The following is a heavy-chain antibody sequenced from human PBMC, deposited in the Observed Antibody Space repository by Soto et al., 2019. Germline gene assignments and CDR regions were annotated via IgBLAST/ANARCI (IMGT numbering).Heavy chain of an antibody. J-gene: IGHJ4*02. Sequence: SETLSLTCPVSGGYISSGDYYWNWIRQPPGKGLEWIGYIYYSGSTDYNPSLQSRVTISVDTSKNLVSLKLSSVTAADTAVYYCARDVVATIRGDHYFDYWGQGALVTVSS. CDR2: IYYSGST. CDR1: GGYISSGDYY. V-gene: IGHV4-30-4*01. D-gene: IGHD5-12*01. CDR3: ARDVVATIRGDHYFDY.